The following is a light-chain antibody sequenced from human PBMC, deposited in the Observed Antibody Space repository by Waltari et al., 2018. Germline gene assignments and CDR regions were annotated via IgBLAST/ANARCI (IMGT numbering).Light chain of an antibody. CDR2: EVS. V-gene: IGLV2-8*01. Sequence: QSALTQPPSASGSPGQAITIPCTGTSNDVCAYKYVSWYQQHPGKAPNRFIYEVSKRASGVPDRFSGSKSGNTASLTVSGLQAEDEADYYCASRGASKVFGGGTKLTVL. J-gene: IGLJ2*01. CDR3: ASRGASKV. CDR1: SNDVCAYKY.